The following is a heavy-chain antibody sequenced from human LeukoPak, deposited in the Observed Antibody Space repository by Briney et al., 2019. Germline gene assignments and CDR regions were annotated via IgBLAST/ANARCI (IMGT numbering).Heavy chain of an antibody. J-gene: IGHJ6*03. Sequence: GESLKISCKGSGYSFTSYWIGWVRQMPGQGLEWMGIIYPDDSNTIYGPSFQGQVTISADKSINTAYLEWSSLKASGTAIYYCARQGAAGKYYYYYMDVWGKGTTVTVSS. CDR1: GYSFTSYW. CDR3: ARQGAAGKYYYYYMDV. D-gene: IGHD6-13*01. V-gene: IGHV5-51*01. CDR2: IYPDDSNT.